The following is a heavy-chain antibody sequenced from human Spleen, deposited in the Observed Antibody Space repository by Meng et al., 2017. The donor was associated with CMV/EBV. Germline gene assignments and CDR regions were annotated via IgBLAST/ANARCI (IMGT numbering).Heavy chain of an antibody. J-gene: IGHJ4*02. V-gene: IGHV2-5*01. CDR1: EFSLSTSGVG. CDR2: IYWNDDK. Sequence: SGPTLVKPTQTLTLTCTFSEFSLSTSGVGVGWIRQPPGKALEWLALIYWNDDKRYSPSLKRRLTITKDTSKNQVVLTMTNMDPVDTATYYCARCPPDSSSWYGYNFDYWGQGTLVTVSS. CDR3: ARCPPDSSSWYGYNFDY. D-gene: IGHD6-13*01.